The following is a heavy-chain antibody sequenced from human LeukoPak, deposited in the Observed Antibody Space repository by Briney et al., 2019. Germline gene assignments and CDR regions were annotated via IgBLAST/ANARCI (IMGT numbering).Heavy chain of an antibody. V-gene: IGHV3-66*01. CDR1: GFTVSSNY. Sequence: PGGSLRLSCAASGFTVSSNYMSWVRQAPGKGLEWVSVIYSGVSTYYADSVKGRFTISRDNSKNTLYLQMNSLRAEDTAVYYCARTSGYSYGHDYWGQGTLVTVSS. D-gene: IGHD5-18*01. J-gene: IGHJ4*02. CDR2: IYSGVST. CDR3: ARTSGYSYGHDY.